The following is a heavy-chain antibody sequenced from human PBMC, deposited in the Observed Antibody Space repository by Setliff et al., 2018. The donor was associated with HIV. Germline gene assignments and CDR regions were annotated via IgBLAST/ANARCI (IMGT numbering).Heavy chain of an antibody. CDR2: ISPSDSDT. CDR1: GYSFTKYW. Sequence: LGESLKISCKGSGYSFTKYWIAWVRQTPGKGPEWIGIISPSDSDTRHSPSFQGQVTMSADKSVSTAYLQWSSLRAADTAVYYCARADCGGDCYLPYYFDHWGQGTLVTVSS. V-gene: IGHV5-51*01. CDR3: ARADCGGDCYLPYYFDH. J-gene: IGHJ4*02. D-gene: IGHD2-21*02.